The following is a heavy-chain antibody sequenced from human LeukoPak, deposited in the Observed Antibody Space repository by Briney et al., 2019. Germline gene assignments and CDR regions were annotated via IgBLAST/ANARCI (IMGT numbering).Heavy chain of an antibody. CDR1: GGTFSSYA. V-gene: IGHV1-69*13. D-gene: IGHD1-20*01. Sequence: EASVKVSCKASGGTFSSYAISWVRQAPGQGLEWMGGIIPIFGTANYAQKFQGRVTITADESTSTAYMELSSLRSEDTAVYYCACSYNWNGGYFDYWGRGTLVTVSS. J-gene: IGHJ4*02. CDR3: ACSYNWNGGYFDY. CDR2: IIPIFGTA.